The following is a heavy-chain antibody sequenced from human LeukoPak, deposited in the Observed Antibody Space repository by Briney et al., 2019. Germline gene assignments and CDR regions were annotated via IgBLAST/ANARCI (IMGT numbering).Heavy chain of an antibody. V-gene: IGHV4-31*03. J-gene: IGHJ3*02. Sequence: SETLSLTCTVSGGSISSGGYYWSWIRQHPGKGLEWIGYIYYSGSTYYNPSPKSRVTISVDTSKNQFSLKLSSVTAADTAVYYCARGRMATIRGGGQAFDIWGQGTMVTVSS. CDR1: GGSISSGGYY. CDR3: ARGRMATIRGGGQAFDI. D-gene: IGHD5-24*01. CDR2: IYYSGST.